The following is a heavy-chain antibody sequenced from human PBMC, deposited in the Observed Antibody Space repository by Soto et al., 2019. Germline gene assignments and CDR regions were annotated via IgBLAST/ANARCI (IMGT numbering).Heavy chain of an antibody. CDR2: IYNSGST. J-gene: IGHJ3*01. V-gene: IGHV4-31*03. CDR3: ARDPAW. CDR1: GGSISSGGYY. D-gene: IGHD2-2*01. Sequence: QVQLQESGPGLVKPSETLSLTCTVSGGSISSGGYYWSWIRQHPGKGLEWIGYIYNSGSTYYNASLKSRVTISADTSRNQFSLHMNSVTAADTAVYDCARDPAWWGQGTMVTVSS.